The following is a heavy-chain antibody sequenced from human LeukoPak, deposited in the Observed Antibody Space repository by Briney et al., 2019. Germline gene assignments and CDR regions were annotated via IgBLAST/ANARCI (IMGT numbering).Heavy chain of an antibody. Sequence: PGGSLRLSCAASGFTFSSYSMNWVRQAPGKGLEWVSSISSSSSYIYYADSVKGRFTISRDNAKNSLYLQMNSLRAEDTAVYYCARVRKASYYLDYWGQGTLVTVSS. V-gene: IGHV3-21*01. D-gene: IGHD4/OR15-4a*01. CDR2: ISSSSSYI. CDR3: ARVRKASYYLDY. J-gene: IGHJ4*02. CDR1: GFTFSSYS.